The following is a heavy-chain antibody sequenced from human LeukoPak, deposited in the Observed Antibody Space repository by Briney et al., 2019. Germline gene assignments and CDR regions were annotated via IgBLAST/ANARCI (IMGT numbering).Heavy chain of an antibody. J-gene: IGHJ4*02. CDR2: INSDGSST. Sequence: PGGSLRLSCAASGFTFSSYWMHWVHQAPGKGLMWVSRINSDGSSTSYADSVKGRFTISRDNAKNTLYLQMNSLRAEDTAVYYCARDRDGYNSFDYWGQGTLVTVSS. CDR1: GFTFSSYW. CDR3: ARDRDGYNSFDY. V-gene: IGHV3-74*01. D-gene: IGHD5-24*01.